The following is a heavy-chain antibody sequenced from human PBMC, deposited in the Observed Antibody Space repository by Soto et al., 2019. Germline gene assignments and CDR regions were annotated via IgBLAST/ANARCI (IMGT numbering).Heavy chain of an antibody. V-gene: IGHV4-59*08. J-gene: IGHJ4*02. CDR2: IYYSGST. Sequence: SETLSLTCTVSGGSISSYYWSWIRQPPGKGLEWIGYIYYSGSTNYNPSLKSRVTISVDTSKNQFSLKLSSVTAADTAVYYCAGRQGYCSGGSCYSTYLDYWGQGTLVTVSS. CDR1: GGSISSYY. D-gene: IGHD2-15*01. CDR3: AGRQGYCSGGSCYSTYLDY.